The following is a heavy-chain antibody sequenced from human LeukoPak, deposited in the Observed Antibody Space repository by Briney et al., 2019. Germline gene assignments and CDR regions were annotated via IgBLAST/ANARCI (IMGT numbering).Heavy chain of an antibody. V-gene: IGHV1-8*03. D-gene: IGHD3-22*01. J-gene: IGHJ4*02. Sequence: ASVKVSCKASGYTFTGYYMHWVRQAPGQGLEWMGWMNPNSGNTGYAQKFQGRVTITRNTSISTAYMELSSLRSEDTAVYYCARSAELYYDSSGYFDYWGQGTLVTVSS. CDR3: ARSAELYYDSSGYFDY. CDR1: GYTFTGYY. CDR2: MNPNSGNT.